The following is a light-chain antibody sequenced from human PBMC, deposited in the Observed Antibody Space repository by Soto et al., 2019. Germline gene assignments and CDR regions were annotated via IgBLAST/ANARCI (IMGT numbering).Light chain of an antibody. CDR2: LNSDGSH. Sequence: QPVLTQSHSASASLGASVKLTCTLSSGHSSYAIAWHQQQPEKGPRYLMKLNSDGSHSKGDGIPDRFSGSSSGAERYLTISSRQSEDEADYYCQTWGTGIVVFGGGTKVTVL. V-gene: IGLV4-69*01. CDR3: QTWGTGIVV. CDR1: SGHSSYA. J-gene: IGLJ2*01.